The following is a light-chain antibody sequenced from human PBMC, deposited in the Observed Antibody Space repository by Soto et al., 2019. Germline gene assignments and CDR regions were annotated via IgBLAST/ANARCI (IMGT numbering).Light chain of an antibody. V-gene: IGKV3-20*01. CDR3: HQYGRSPSGT. CDR1: QSVSSSY. CDR2: GAS. J-gene: IGKJ2*01. Sequence: EIVLTQSPGTLSLSPGERATLSCKASQSVSSSYLAWYKQKPGQAPRLLIYGASSRANGIPDRFSGSGSGTDFTLTISRLEPEDFAGYYCHQYGRSPSGTLGQGNTLEIK.